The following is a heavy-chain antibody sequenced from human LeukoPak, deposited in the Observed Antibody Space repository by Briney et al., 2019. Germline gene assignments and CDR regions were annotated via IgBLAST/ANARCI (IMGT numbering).Heavy chain of an antibody. V-gene: IGHV3-23*01. Sequence: GGSPRLSCAASGITFSNYAMSWVRQAPGKGLEWVSGISASGLSQYYADSVKGRFTISRDNSQNTLFLQMDSLGAEDTAVYYCATRRPSVFAYWGQGTLVTVSS. CDR2: ISASGLSQ. J-gene: IGHJ4*02. CDR1: GITFSNYA. CDR3: ATRRPSVFAY.